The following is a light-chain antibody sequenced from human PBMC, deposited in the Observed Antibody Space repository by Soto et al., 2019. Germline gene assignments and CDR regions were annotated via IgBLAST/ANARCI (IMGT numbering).Light chain of an antibody. CDR2: SNN. CDR1: SSNIGSNY. Sequence: QSVLTQPPSASGTPGQRVTISCSGSSSNIGSNYVYWYQQLPGTAPKLLIYSNNQRPSGVPDRFSGSKSGTSAFLAISGLRSEDEADYYCAAWDDSLSGRVFGGGTKLTVL. V-gene: IGLV1-47*02. J-gene: IGLJ3*02. CDR3: AAWDDSLSGRV.